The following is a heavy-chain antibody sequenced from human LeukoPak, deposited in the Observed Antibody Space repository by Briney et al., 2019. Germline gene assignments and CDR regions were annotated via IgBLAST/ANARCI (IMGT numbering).Heavy chain of an antibody. V-gene: IGHV3-23*01. CDR2: ISGSGGST. Sequence: GGSLRLSCAASGFTFSDYAMSWVRQAPGKGLEWVSAISGSGGSTYYADSVKGRFTISRDNSKNTLYLQMNSLRAEDTAVYYCAKDLFGYSSGPFDYWGQGTLVTVSS. D-gene: IGHD6-19*01. CDR1: GFTFSDYA. J-gene: IGHJ4*02. CDR3: AKDLFGYSSGPFDY.